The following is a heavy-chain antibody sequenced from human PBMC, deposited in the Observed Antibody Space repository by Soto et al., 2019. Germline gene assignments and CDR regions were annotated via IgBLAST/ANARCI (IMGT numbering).Heavy chain of an antibody. CDR3: TRDSSGWPD. Sequence: EVQLVESGGGLVQPGGSLKLSCAASGFTFSGSAMHWVRQTSGKGLEWAGRIRSKVNSYATAYAASVKGRFTISRDDSKTTAYLQMNSLKTEDTAVYYCTRDSSGWPDWGQGTLVTVSS. CDR1: GFTFSGSA. J-gene: IGHJ4*02. D-gene: IGHD6-19*01. CDR2: IRSKVNSYAT. V-gene: IGHV3-73*02.